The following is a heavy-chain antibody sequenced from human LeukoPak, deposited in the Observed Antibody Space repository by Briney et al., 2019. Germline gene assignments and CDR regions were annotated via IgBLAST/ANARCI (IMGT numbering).Heavy chain of an antibody. CDR3: ATVIAAAGFFDY. CDR2: IYHRGST. CDR1: GYSISSGYY. J-gene: IGHJ4*02. Sequence: SETLSLTCTVSGYSISSGYYWGWIRQPPGKGLEWIGTIYHRGSTYYNPSLKSRVTISVDTSKNQFSLKLSSVTAADTAVYYCATVIAAAGFFDYWGQGTLVTVSS. D-gene: IGHD6-13*01. V-gene: IGHV4-38-2*02.